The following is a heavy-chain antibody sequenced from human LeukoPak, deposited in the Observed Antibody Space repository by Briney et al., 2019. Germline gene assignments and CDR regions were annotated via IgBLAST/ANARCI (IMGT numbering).Heavy chain of an antibody. V-gene: IGHV1-8*01. CDR2: MNPNSGNT. D-gene: IGHD2-21*02. CDR3: ASSCGGDCYYRAFDI. CDR1: GYTFTSYD. Sequence: ASVKVSCKASGYTFTSYDINWVRQATGQGLEWMGWMNPNSGNTGYAQKFQRRVTMTRNTSISTAYMELSSLRSEDTAVYYCASSCGGDCYYRAFDIWGQGTMVTVSS. J-gene: IGHJ3*02.